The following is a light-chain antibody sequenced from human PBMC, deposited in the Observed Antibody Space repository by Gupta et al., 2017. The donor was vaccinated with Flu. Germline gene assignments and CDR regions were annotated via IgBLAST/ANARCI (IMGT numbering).Light chain of an antibody. CDR3: QVSDMSSDLVV. V-gene: IGLV3-21*02. Sequence: SSVLTQPPSVSVAPGQTATITCWGDNSESESVHWYQQRPGQAPVLVVFDDSDRPSGIPDRFSGSNSGATATLSIIRVEAGDEADYYCQVSDMSSDLVVFGGGTKLTVL. CDR2: DDS. CDR1: NSESES. J-gene: IGLJ2*01.